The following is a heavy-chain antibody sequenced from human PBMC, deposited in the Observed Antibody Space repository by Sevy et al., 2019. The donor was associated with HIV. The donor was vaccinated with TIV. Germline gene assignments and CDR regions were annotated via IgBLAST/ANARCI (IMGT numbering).Heavy chain of an antibody. CDR3: AKDPVGGQQLVYFDY. CDR1: GFTFSSYG. Sequence: GGSLRLSCAASGFTFSSYGMHWVRQAPGKGLEWMAVIWYDGSNKYYADSVKGRFTISRDNSKNTLYLQMNSLRAEDTAVHYCAKDPVGGQQLVYFDYWGQGTLVTVSS. J-gene: IGHJ4*02. V-gene: IGHV3-33*06. CDR2: IWYDGSNK. D-gene: IGHD6-13*01.